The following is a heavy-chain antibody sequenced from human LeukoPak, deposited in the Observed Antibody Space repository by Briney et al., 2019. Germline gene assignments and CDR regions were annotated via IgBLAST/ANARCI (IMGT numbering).Heavy chain of an antibody. CDR2: IVPIIGSP. D-gene: IGHD2-15*01. CDR1: GGSFSTYP. CDR3: AVVPQDIVVLPTAPSLDY. J-gene: IGHJ4*02. Sequence: SVKVSCKASGGSFSTYPFTWVRQAPGQGLEWMGEIVPIIGSPNYTQTFQGRLAITADESTNTACMELSGLKSDDTAVYYCAVVPQDIVVLPTAPSLDYWGPGTLVIVSS. V-gene: IGHV1-69*01.